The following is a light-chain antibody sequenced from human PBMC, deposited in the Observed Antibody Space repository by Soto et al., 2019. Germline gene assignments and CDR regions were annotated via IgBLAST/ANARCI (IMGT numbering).Light chain of an antibody. V-gene: IGKV3-20*01. CDR3: QQYGSSPRT. CDR1: QSIRSNY. Sequence: EIVLTQSPGTLSLSPGKSATLSCRASQSIRSNYVAWYQQKPGQGPRLLIYGASSRATGIPDRFSGSGYGTDFNLIISRLETEDFAMYYRQQYGSSPRTFGQGTKVDIK. CDR2: GAS. J-gene: IGKJ1*01.